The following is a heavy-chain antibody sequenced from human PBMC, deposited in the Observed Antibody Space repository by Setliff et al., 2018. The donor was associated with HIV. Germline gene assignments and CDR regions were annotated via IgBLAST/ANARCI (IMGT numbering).Heavy chain of an antibody. D-gene: IGHD3-3*01. Sequence: GASVKVSCNASGYTFSSYGISWVRQAPGQGVEWMGWISAYNGNTNYAQKLQGRVTMTTDTSTSTAYMELRSLRSDDTAVYYCARGYYNFWSGYYDSRFPNPIDAFDIWGQGTMVTVSS. J-gene: IGHJ3*02. CDR2: ISAYNGNT. CDR3: ARGYYNFWSGYYDSRFPNPIDAFDI. CDR1: GYTFSSYG. V-gene: IGHV1-18*01.